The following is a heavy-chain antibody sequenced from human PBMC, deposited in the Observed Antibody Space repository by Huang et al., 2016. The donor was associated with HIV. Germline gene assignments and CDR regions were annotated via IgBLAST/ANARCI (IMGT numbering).Heavy chain of an antibody. CDR1: GFSILIYY. CDR2: VNPSGGGA. J-gene: IGHJ5*01. V-gene: IGHV1-46*03. Sequence: QVQLVQSVAEVKKPGASVTISCKASGFSILIYYIHWVRQAPGQGLGWRGRVNPSGGGAAYAQKLKGRVTMTRDTSTRTFYMELSSLRSEDTAVYYCAREGITPSGTEVSGFDFWGQGTPVSVSS. CDR3: AREGITPSGTEVSGFDF. D-gene: IGHD6-13*01.